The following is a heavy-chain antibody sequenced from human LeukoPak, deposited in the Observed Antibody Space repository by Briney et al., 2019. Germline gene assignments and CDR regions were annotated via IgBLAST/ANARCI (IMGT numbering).Heavy chain of an antibody. Sequence: GGSLRLSCVVSGFTFSSYSMNWVRQAPGKGPEWVSSISSSSSYTYYGDSMKGRFTISRDNAKNSLYLQMNSLRAEDTAVYYCARNNWFGEFENWFDSWGQGTLVTVSS. D-gene: IGHD3-10*01. CDR2: ISSSSSYT. J-gene: IGHJ5*01. V-gene: IGHV3-21*01. CDR3: ARNNWFGEFENWFDS. CDR1: GFTFSSYS.